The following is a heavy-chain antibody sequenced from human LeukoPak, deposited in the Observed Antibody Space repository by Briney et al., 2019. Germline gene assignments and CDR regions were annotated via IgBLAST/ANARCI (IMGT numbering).Heavy chain of an antibody. CDR1: GGSFSNYY. CDR3: ARANDFHNWFDS. V-gene: IGHV4-34*01. Sequence: SETLSLTCAVYGGSFSNYYWSWIRQPPGKGLEWIGEINHSGSTNYSPSLKSRVTVSVDTSKNQFSLKLNSVSAADTAVYYCARANDFHNWFDSWGQGTVVTVSS. CDR2: INHSGST. D-gene: IGHD3-3*01. J-gene: IGHJ5*01.